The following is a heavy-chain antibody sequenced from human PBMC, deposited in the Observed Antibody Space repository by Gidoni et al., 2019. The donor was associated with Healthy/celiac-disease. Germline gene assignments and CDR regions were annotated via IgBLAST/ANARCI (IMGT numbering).Heavy chain of an antibody. D-gene: IGHD3-16*02. CDR2: FYHSGST. V-gene: IGHV4-30-2*01. J-gene: IGHJ5*02. CDR1: GGSISSGGYS. Sequence: QLQLQESGSGLVKPSQTLSLTCAVSGGSISSGGYSWSWIRQPPGKGLEWIGYFYHSGSTYYNPSLKSRVTISVDRSKNQFSLKLSSVTAADTAVYYCARGGDDYVWGSYRGGGWFDPWGQGTLVTVSS. CDR3: ARGGDDYVWGSYRGGGWFDP.